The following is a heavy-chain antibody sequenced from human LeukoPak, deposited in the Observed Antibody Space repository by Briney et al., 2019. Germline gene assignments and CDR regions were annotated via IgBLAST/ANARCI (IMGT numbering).Heavy chain of an antibody. J-gene: IGHJ4*02. CDR3: AKQSYARSLGE. CDR2: TNSGGTST. V-gene: IGHV3-23*01. D-gene: IGHD2-8*01. CDR1: GFPFSDVS. Sequence: GGSLRLPCAPSGFPFSDVSMSWVREAPGKGLEWGSTTNSGGTSTYYAESVKGRFTISRDNSKNTLYLQMSSLRVEDTAVYYCAKQSYARSLGEGGPGTLVSVSS.